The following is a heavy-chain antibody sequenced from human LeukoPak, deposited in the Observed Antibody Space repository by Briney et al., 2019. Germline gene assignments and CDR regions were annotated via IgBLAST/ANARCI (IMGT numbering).Heavy chain of an antibody. V-gene: IGHV3-7*04. CDR1: GFTFSSYW. J-gene: IGHJ4*02. D-gene: IGHD4-17*01. Sequence: GGSLRVSCAASGFTFSSYWMSWVRQAPGKGLEWVANIKRDGSEKYYVDSVKGRFTISRDNAKNSLYLQMNSLRAEEAAVYYCARGYGDSIHFDYWGQGTLVTVSS. CDR2: IKRDGSEK. CDR3: ARGYGDSIHFDY.